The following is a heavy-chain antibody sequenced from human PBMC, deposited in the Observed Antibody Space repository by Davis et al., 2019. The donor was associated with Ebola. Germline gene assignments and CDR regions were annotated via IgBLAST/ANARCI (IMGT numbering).Heavy chain of an antibody. J-gene: IGHJ4*02. Sequence: PGGSLRLSCAVYGGSFSGSYYWNWIRQPPGRGLEWIGYLYYSGRTNYNPSLKSRVTISVDTSKNQFSLELSSVTAADTAVYYCASGYGQWLLRGWGQGTLVTVSS. CDR3: ASGYGQWLLRG. V-gene: IGHV4-61*01. CDR1: GGSFSGSYY. CDR2: LYYSGRT. D-gene: IGHD5-12*01.